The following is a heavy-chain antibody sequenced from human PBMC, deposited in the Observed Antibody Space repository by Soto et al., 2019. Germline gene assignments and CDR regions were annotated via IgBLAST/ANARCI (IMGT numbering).Heavy chain of an antibody. D-gene: IGHD6-19*01. J-gene: IGHJ4*02. CDR3: ARDTVAVAGTDY. V-gene: IGHV3-66*01. CDR2: IYSAGST. Sequence: EVQLVESGGGLVQPGGSLRLSCAASVTVSSNYMTWVRPAPGKGLEWVSVIYSAGSTYYADSVKGRFTISRDNSRNTLYLQMNGLRVEDTAVYYCARDTVAVAGTDYWGQGTLVTVSS. CDR1: VTVSSNY.